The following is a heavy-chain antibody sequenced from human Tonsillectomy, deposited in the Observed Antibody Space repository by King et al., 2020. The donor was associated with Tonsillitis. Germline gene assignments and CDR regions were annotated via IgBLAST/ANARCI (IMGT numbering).Heavy chain of an antibody. Sequence: VQLVESGGGLVQPGRSLRLSCAASGFTFDDYAMHWVRQSPGKGLEWVSGISSNSNNIAYADSVKGRFTISRDNAKNSLYLQMNSLRAEDTAFYYCAKGGPFTIFGQLDYWGQGTLVTVSS. CDR3: AKGGPFTIFGQLDY. D-gene: IGHD3-3*01. J-gene: IGHJ4*02. CDR2: ISSNSNNI. CDR1: GFTFDDYA. V-gene: IGHV3-9*01.